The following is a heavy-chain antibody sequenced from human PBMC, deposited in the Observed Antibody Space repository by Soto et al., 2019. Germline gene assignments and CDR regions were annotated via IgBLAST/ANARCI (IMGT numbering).Heavy chain of an antibody. CDR2: VNPYNGNT. CDR1: GYSFPSYG. Sequence: QIHLVQSGAEVKKPGASVKVSCKASGYSFPSYGVTWVRQAPGQELEWMGWVNPYNGNTNYAQKVQGRVTMTTDTSTSTAYMELRSLRSDDTAVYYCARGGGGDYLDYWGQGTLVTVSS. J-gene: IGHJ4*02. V-gene: IGHV1-18*01. CDR3: ARGGGGDYLDY. D-gene: IGHD3-16*01.